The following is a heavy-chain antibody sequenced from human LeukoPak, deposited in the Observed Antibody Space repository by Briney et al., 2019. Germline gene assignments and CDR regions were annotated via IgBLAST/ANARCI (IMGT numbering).Heavy chain of an antibody. D-gene: IGHD3-9*01. CDR3: ARDPDYDILTGSPISDY. J-gene: IGHJ4*02. CDR1: GGTFISYA. V-gene: IGHV1-69*13. Sequence: ASVKVSCKASGGTFISYAISWVRQAPGQGLEWMGGIIPIFGTANYAQKFQGRVTITADESTSTAYMELSSLRSEDTAVYYCARDPDYDILTGSPISDYWGQGTLVTVSS. CDR2: IIPIFGTA.